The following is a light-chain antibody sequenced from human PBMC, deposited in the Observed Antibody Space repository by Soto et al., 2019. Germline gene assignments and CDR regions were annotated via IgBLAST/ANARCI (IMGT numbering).Light chain of an antibody. CDR3: SSYRSSSTLYV. J-gene: IGLJ1*01. CDR1: SSDVGGYNY. Sequence: QSALTQPASVSGSPGQSITISCTGTSSDVGGYNYVSWYQQHPGKAPKLMIYDVSNRPSGVSNRFSGSTSYNTASLIISGLQAEDEADYYCSSYRSSSTLYVFGTGTKLTVL. V-gene: IGLV2-14*01. CDR2: DVS.